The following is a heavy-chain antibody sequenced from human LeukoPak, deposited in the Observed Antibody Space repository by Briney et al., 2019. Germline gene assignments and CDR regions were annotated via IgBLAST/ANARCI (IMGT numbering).Heavy chain of an antibody. J-gene: IGHJ6*02. CDR2: INYSGST. CDR1: GGSFSGYF. CDR3: ARGRSRYCSSTSCLRGLDV. D-gene: IGHD2-2*01. Sequence: PSETLSLTCAVYGGSFSGYFWSWIRQPPGKGLEWIGEINYSGSTNYNPSLKSRVTISVATSKNQFSLKLSSVTAADTAVYYCARGRSRYCSSTSCLRGLDVWGHGTTVTVSS. V-gene: IGHV4-34*01.